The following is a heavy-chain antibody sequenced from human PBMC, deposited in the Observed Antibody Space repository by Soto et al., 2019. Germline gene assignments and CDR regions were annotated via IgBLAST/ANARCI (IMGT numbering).Heavy chain of an antibody. V-gene: IGHV2-5*02. CDR1: GFSLSTTRVA. CDR2: IYWDDDK. D-gene: IGHD6-19*01. Sequence: QITLKESGPTLVKPTQTLTLTCTFSGFSLSTTRVAVGLIRQPPGKALEWLALIYWDDDKRYSPFLKSRLTITKDTSKNQVVLTINNMDPVDTATYYCSHIVVAGLGYYFDYWGQGTLVTVSS. CDR3: SHIVVAGLGYYFDY. J-gene: IGHJ4*02.